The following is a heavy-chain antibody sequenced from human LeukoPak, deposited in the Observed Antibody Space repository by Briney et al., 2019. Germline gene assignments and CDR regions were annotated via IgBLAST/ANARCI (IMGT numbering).Heavy chain of an antibody. Sequence: GGPLRLSCAASGFTFSSYAMSWVRQAPGKGLQWVSAISGSGGSTYYADSVEGRFTISRDDSKNMLFLQMNSLTAEDTAVYYCARDIDDVTGHVYYLPENWGQGILVTVSS. D-gene: IGHD2-8*02. CDR1: GFTFSSYA. CDR3: ARDIDDVTGHVYYLPEN. J-gene: IGHJ4*02. CDR2: ISGSGGST. V-gene: IGHV3-23*01.